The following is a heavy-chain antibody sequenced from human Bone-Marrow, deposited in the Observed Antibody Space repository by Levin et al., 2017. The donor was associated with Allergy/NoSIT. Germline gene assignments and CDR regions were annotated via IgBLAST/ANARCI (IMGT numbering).Heavy chain of an antibody. Sequence: GGSLRLSCAASGFTFSNFGMHWVRQAPGKGLEWVAVMWSDGSNKYYADSVKGRFTISRDNSNNKLYLHMKSLRAEATAVYICARDSGTGTSTDYFDPWGQGTLVTVSS. J-gene: IGHJ5*02. V-gene: IGHV3-33*01. CDR2: MWSDGSNK. D-gene: IGHD4-11*01. CDR1: GFTFSNFG. CDR3: ARDSGTGTSTDYFDP.